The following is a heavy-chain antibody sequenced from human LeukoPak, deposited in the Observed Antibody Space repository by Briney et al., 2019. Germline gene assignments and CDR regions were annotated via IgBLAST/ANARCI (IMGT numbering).Heavy chain of an antibody. CDR2: INHSGST. D-gene: IGHD2/OR15-2a*01. CDR3: ARLAQNRGRYFDL. Sequence: KPSETLSLTCAVYGGSFSGYYWSWIRQPPGKGLEWIGEINHSGSTNYNPSLKSRVTISVDPSKNQFSLKLSSVTAADTAVYYCARLAQNRGRYFDLWGRGTLVTVSP. J-gene: IGHJ2*01. CDR1: GGSFSGYY. V-gene: IGHV4-34*01.